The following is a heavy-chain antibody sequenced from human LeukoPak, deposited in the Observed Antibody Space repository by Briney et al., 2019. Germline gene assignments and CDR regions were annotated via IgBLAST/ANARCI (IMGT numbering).Heavy chain of an antibody. CDR1: GFTFSSYS. J-gene: IGHJ4*02. Sequence: KSGGSLRLSCAASGFTFSSYSMNWVRQAPGKGLEWVSSISSSSRYIYYADSVKGRFTISRDNAKNSLYLQMNSLRAEDTAVYFCAGASGSYSYYFDYWGQGTLVTVSS. D-gene: IGHD3-10*01. CDR3: AGASGSYSYYFDY. CDR2: ISSSSRYI. V-gene: IGHV3-21*04.